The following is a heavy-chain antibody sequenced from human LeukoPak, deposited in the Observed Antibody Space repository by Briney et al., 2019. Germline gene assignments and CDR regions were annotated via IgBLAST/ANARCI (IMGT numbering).Heavy chain of an antibody. CDR3: ARDYDSGTYYINH. CDR2: IRFDGSNK. CDR1: GFTFSSYG. V-gene: IGHV3-30*02. J-gene: IGHJ4*02. D-gene: IGHD3-10*01. Sequence: PGGSLRLSCAASGFTFSSYGMHWVRQAPGKGLEWVAFIRFDGSNKYYTDSVQGRFTISRDNSKNIVDLQMNSLRAEDTAVYYCARDYDSGTYYINHWGQGTLVTVSS.